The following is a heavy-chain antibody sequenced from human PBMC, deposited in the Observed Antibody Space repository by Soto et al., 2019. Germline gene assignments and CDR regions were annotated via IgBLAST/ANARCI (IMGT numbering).Heavy chain of an antibody. CDR1: GYTFTSYG. V-gene: IGHV1-18*01. CDR3: ARVGSGWYGVWDYYYYGMDV. CDR2: ISAYNGNT. Sequence: AASVKVSCKASGYTFTSYGISWVRQAPGQGLEWLGWISAYNGNTNYAQKLQGRVTMTTDTSTSTAYMELRSLRSDDTAVYYCARVGSGWYGVWDYYYYGMDVWGQGTTVTVSS. J-gene: IGHJ6*02. D-gene: IGHD6-19*01.